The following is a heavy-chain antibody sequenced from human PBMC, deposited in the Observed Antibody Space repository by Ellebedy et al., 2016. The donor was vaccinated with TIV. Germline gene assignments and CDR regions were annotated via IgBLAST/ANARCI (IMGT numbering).Heavy chain of an antibody. Sequence: SETLSLXXTVSGGSISSGSYYWGWIRQPPGKGLEWIGSIYYSGSTYYNPSLKSRVTISVDTSKNQFSLKLSSVTAADTAVYYCARGSSVRGDNWFDPWGQGILVTVSS. V-gene: IGHV4-39*07. CDR1: GGSISSGSYY. J-gene: IGHJ5*02. CDR2: IYYSGST. CDR3: ARGSSVRGDNWFDP. D-gene: IGHD3-10*02.